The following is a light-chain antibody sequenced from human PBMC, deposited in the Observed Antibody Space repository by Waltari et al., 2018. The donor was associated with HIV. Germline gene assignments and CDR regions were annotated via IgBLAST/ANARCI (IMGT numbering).Light chain of an antibody. CDR3: QQYHQWPFT. CDR2: DAS. J-gene: IGKJ5*01. V-gene: IGKV3-15*01. Sequence: EIVMTPSPATLSVSPGERVTLSCRASQNVNSDLGWFQQKPGQAPRLLIYDASSRATDTPVRFSASGSGTVFSLTISSLRSEDFAVYYCQQYHQWPFTFGRGTRLEIK. CDR1: QNVNSD.